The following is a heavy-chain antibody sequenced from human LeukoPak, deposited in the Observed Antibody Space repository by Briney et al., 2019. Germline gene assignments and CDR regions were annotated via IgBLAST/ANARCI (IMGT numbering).Heavy chain of an antibody. Sequence: SETLSLTCTVSGGSISSSSYYWGWVRRPPGKGLEWIGSIYYSGSIYYNPSLKSRVTISVDTSKNQFSLKLSSVTAADTAVYYRARDGDLDLYDFWSGYGYWGQGTLVTVSS. CDR3: ARDGDLDLYDFWSGYGY. D-gene: IGHD3-3*01. CDR2: IYYSGSI. J-gene: IGHJ4*02. CDR1: GGSISSSSYY. V-gene: IGHV4-39*07.